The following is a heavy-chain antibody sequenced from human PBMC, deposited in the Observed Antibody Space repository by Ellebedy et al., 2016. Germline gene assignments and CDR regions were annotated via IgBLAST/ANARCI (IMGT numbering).Heavy chain of an antibody. D-gene: IGHD6-13*01. V-gene: IGHV3-21*01. Sequence: GGSLRLSCAASGFTFSTYDMHWVRQAPGKGLEWVSCISSSSTYIYYTDSVKGRFTISRDNAKNSLYLQVNSLTAEDTAVYYCARDGRSSSWRDSYYYMDVWGKGTTVTVSS. CDR2: ISSSSTYI. J-gene: IGHJ6*03. CDR1: GFTFSTYD. CDR3: ARDGRSSSWRDSYYYMDV.